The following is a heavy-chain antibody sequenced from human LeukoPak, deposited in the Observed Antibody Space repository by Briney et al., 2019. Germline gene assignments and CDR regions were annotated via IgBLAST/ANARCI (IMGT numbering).Heavy chain of an antibody. J-gene: IGHJ6*03. CDR2: INHSGST. D-gene: IGHD3/OR15-3a*01. V-gene: IGHV4-34*01. CDR3: ARGDRDSPTYYYYYYYMDV. Sequence: PSETLSLTCAVYGGSFSGYYWSWIRQPPGKGLEWIGEINHSGSTNYNPSLKSRVTISVDTSKNQFSLKLSSVTAADTAVYYCARGDRDSPTYYYYYYYMDVWGKETTVTVSS. CDR1: GGSFSGYY.